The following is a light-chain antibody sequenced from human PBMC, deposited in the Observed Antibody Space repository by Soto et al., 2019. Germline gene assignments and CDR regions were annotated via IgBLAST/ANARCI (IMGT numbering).Light chain of an antibody. J-gene: IGKJ5*01. CDR3: QQYDNLPST. V-gene: IGKV1-33*01. CDR2: DAS. CDR1: QDISIY. Sequence: DIQMTQSPSSLSASVGDRITITCQASQDISIYLNWYQQKPGKAPKLLSYDASSLERGVPSRISGSGSGTDLTFAISSLKPEDIATFSSQQYDNLPSTFGQVTRLEIK.